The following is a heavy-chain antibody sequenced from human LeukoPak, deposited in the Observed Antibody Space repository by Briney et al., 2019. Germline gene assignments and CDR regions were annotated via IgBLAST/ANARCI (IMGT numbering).Heavy chain of an antibody. J-gene: IGHJ6*03. CDR2: INHSGST. Sequence: PSETLSLTCAVYGGSFSGYYWSLIRQPPGKGLEWIGEINHSGSTNYNPSLKSRVTISVDTSKNQFSLKLSSVTAADTAVYYCALHYYYYYYYMDVWGKGTTVTVSS. CDR1: GGSFSGYY. CDR3: ALHYYYYYYYMDV. V-gene: IGHV4-34*01.